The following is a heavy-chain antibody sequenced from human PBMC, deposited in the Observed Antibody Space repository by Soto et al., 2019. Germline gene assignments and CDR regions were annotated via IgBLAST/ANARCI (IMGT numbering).Heavy chain of an antibody. Sequence: SQTLSLTRAISGDDVSNNRAAWNSIRQTPSRGLEWLGTADDKSECFHEFATGMEGRTTIKPDTSKTQVSLQLNFVTPEDSAMYFCAIDTGTYTEYFRFWGQGTPVTVSS. CDR1: GDDVSNNRAA. V-gene: IGHV6-1*01. J-gene: IGHJ1*01. D-gene: IGHD1-1*01. CDR2: ADDKSECFH. CDR3: AIDTGTYTEYFRF.